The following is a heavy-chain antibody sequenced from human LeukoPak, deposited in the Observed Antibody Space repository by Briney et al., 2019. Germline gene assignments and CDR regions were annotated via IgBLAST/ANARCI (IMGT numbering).Heavy chain of an antibody. CDR2: ISGSGGGT. J-gene: IGHJ4*02. CDR3: AKSGGVTTTLGY. CDR1: GFTFSSYG. D-gene: IGHD4-17*01. Sequence: GGSLRLSCAASGFTFSSYGMSWVRQAPGKGLEWVSSISGSGGGTYSADSVKGRFTISRDNSKNTLYLQMNSLRAEDTAVYYCAKSGGVTTTLGYWGQGTLVTVSS. V-gene: IGHV3-23*01.